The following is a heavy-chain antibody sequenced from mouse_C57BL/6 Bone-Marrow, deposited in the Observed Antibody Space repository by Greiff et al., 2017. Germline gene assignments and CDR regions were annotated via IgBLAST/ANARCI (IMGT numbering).Heavy chain of an antibody. V-gene: IGHV1-19*01. D-gene: IGHD2-1*01. Sequence: ELQLQQSGPVLVKPGASVKMSCKASGYTFTDYYMNWVKQSHGKSLEWIGVINPYNGGTSYNQKFKGKATLTVDKSSSTAYMELNSLTSEDSAVYYCARLGGNYPFAYWGQGTLGTVSA. J-gene: IGHJ3*01. CDR1: GYTFTDYY. CDR2: INPYNGGT. CDR3: ARLGGNYPFAY.